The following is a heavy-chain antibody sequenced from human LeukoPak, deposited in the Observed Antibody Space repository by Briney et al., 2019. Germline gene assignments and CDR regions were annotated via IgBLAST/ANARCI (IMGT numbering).Heavy chain of an antibody. CDR3: AREDPVGSQGY. J-gene: IGHJ4*02. V-gene: IGHV1-69*04. D-gene: IGHD4-23*01. Sequence: MGRIIPILGIANYAQKFQGRVTITADKSTSTAYMELSSLRSEGTAVYYCAREDPVGSQGYWGQGTLVTVSS. CDR2: IIPILGIA.